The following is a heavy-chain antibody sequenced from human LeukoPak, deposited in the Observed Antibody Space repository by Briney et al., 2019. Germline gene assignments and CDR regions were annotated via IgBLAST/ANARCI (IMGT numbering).Heavy chain of an antibody. D-gene: IGHD3-22*01. Sequence: GGSLRLSCAASGFTVSSNYMSWVRQAPGKGLEWVSVIYSGGSTYYADSVKGRFTISRDNSKNTLYLQMNSLRAEDTAVYYCAKDLPGYYDSSGYKIGNDYWGQGTLVTVSS. V-gene: IGHV3-53*01. CDR2: IYSGGST. CDR3: AKDLPGYYDSSGYKIGNDY. J-gene: IGHJ4*02. CDR1: GFTVSSNY.